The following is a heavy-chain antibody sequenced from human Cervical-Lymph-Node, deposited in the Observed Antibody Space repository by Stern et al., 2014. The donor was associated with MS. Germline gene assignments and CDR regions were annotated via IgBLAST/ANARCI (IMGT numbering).Heavy chain of an antibody. CDR1: GFSLSTSGLG. Sequence: QVTLRESGPALVKPTQTLTLTCTFSGFSLSTSGLGVGWIRQPPGEALEWLAYIYWDDQKRYRPARKSRLTITKDTSKNQVVLTLTNVDPVDTATYYCAHRTAGPFDYWGQGTLVTVSS. CDR3: AHRTAGPFDY. V-gene: IGHV2-5*02. CDR2: IYWDDQK. J-gene: IGHJ4*02.